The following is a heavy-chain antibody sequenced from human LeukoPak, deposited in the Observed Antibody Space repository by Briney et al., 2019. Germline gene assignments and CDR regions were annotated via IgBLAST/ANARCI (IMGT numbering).Heavy chain of an antibody. Sequence: AGGSLRLSCAASGFTFSSYAMHWVRQAPGKGLEWVAVISYDGSNKYYADSVKGRFTISRDNSKNTLYLQMNSLRAEDTAVYYCARGKRINPYSGSYPGYFDYWGQGTLVTVSS. CDR2: ISYDGSNK. CDR1: GFTFSSYA. CDR3: ARGKRINPYSGSYPGYFDY. J-gene: IGHJ4*02. D-gene: IGHD1-26*01. V-gene: IGHV3-30-3*01.